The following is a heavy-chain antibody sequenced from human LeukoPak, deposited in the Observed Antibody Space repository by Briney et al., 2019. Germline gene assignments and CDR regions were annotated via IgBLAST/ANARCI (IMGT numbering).Heavy chain of an antibody. J-gene: IGHJ4*02. CDR2: IAGSDTRT. CDR3: TTLGYHLDS. D-gene: IGHD3-22*01. V-gene: IGHV3-48*03. Sequence: GGSLRLSCLASGFAFSAYEMNCVRQAPGKGLEWVSYIAGSDTRTYYADSVKGRFTIFRDNAKNSLYLQMNSLRAEDTALYYCTTLGYHLDSWGQGTLVTVSS. CDR1: GFAFSAYE.